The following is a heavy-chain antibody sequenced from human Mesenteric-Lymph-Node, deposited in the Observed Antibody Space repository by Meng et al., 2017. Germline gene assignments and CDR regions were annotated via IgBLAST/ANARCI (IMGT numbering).Heavy chain of an antibody. Sequence: QVQLVEVGGGVVQPGRPLRLSCTASGFTFSSYGFHWVRQAPGKGLQWVAGIWYDGSSEYYADSVKGRFTISRDDSKNTLSLQMNSLRAEDTAVYYCARDDAQTKLQHWGQGTLVTVSS. D-gene: IGHD1/OR15-1a*01. CDR1: GFTFSSYG. CDR3: ARDDAQTKLQH. V-gene: IGHV3-33*01. CDR2: IWYDGSSE. J-gene: IGHJ1*01.